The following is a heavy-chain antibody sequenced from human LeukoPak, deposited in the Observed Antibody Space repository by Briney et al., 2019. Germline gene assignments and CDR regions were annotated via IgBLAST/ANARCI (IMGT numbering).Heavy chain of an antibody. Sequence: ASVKVSCKASGYTFTGYYIHWVRQAPGQGLEWMGWINPNSGGTNYAQKFQGRVTMTRDTSISTAYMELSRLRSDDTAVYYCARAHLIAAAGYNWFDPWGQGTLVTVSS. CDR1: GYTFTGYY. D-gene: IGHD6-13*01. CDR2: INPNSGGT. V-gene: IGHV1-2*02. J-gene: IGHJ5*02. CDR3: ARAHLIAAAGYNWFDP.